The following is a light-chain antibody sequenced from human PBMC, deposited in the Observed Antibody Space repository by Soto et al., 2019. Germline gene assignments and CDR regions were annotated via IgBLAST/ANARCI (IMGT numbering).Light chain of an antibody. CDR3: QQYNDWHQIT. J-gene: IGKJ5*01. V-gene: IGKV3-15*01. CDR2: GAS. CDR1: QSISTN. Sequence: EIVMTQSPGTLSVSPGERATLSCRASQSISTNVGWYQQRPGQAPRLLIYGASTRATGIPARFSGSGSGTEFPLTISRLESEDSAVYYCQQYNDWHQITFGQGTRLEIK.